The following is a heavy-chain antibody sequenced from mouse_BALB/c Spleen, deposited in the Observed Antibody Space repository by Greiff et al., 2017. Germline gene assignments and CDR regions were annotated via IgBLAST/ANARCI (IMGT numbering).Heavy chain of an antibody. V-gene: IGHV2-9*02. J-gene: IGHJ4*01. D-gene: IGHD3-1*01. Sequence: VKLMESGPGLVAPSQSLSITCTVSGFSLTSYGVHWVRQPPGKGLEWLGVIWAGGSTNYNSALMSRLSISKDNSKSQVFLKMNSLQTDDTAMYYCARGQLGLPYAMDYWGQGTSVTVSS. CDR2: IWAGGST. CDR1: GFSLTSYG. CDR3: ARGQLGLPYAMDY.